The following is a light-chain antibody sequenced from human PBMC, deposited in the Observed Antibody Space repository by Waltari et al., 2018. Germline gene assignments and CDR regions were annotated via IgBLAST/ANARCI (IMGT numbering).Light chain of an antibody. CDR2: DVS. CDR1: RTAVGTYNY. CDR3: SSYTSSSTLV. Sequence: QSALTQPASVSGSPGQSITISCTGTRTAVGTYNYVSWYQQHPAKAPKLLIYDVSNRPSGVSDRFFGSKSGNTASLTISGLRAADEADYYCSSYTSSSTLVFGTGTKVTVL. J-gene: IGLJ1*01. V-gene: IGLV2-14*01.